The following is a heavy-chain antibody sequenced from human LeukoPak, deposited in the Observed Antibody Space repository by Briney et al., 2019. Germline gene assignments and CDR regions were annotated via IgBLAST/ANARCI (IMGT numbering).Heavy chain of an antibody. CDR1: GFTFSSYA. CDR2: ISSNGGST. D-gene: IGHD1-26*01. CDR3: ARTSGSYVGPYQF. Sequence: PGGSLRLSCTASGFTFSSYAMHWVRQAPGKGLEYVSAISSNGGSTYYANSEKGRFTISRDNSKNTLYLQMGSLRAEDMAVYYCARTSGSYVGPYQFWGQGTLVTVSS. J-gene: IGHJ4*02. V-gene: IGHV3-64*01.